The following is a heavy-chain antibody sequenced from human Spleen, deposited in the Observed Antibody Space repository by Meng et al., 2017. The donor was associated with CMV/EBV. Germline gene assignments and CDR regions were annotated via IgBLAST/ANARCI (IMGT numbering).Heavy chain of an antibody. CDR2: IYYSGST. V-gene: IGHV4-39*07. Sequence: GSLRLSCTVSGGSISSSSYYWGWIRQPPGKGLEWIGSIYYSGSTYYNPSLKSRVTISVDTSKNQFSLKLSSVTAADTAVYYCARVGDSSSSDYGMDVWGQGTTVTVSS. D-gene: IGHD6-13*01. CDR1: GGSISSSSYY. CDR3: ARVGDSSSSDYGMDV. J-gene: IGHJ6*02.